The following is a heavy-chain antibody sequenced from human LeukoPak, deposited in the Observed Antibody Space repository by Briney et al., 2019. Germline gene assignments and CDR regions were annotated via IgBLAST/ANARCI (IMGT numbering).Heavy chain of an antibody. CDR2: ISAYNGNT. V-gene: IGHV1-18*01. J-gene: IGHJ4*02. D-gene: IGHD6-19*01. CDR1: GGTFSSYA. Sequence: GTSVKVSCKASGGTFSSYAISWVRRAPGQGLEWMGWISAYNGNTNYAQKLQGRVTMTTDTSTSTAYMELSSLRSEDTAVYYCARAISSGWYYFDYWGQGTLVTVSS. CDR3: ARAISSGWYYFDY.